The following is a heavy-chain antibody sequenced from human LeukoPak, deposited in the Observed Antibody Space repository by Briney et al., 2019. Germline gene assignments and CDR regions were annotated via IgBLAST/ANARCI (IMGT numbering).Heavy chain of an antibody. D-gene: IGHD5-24*01. J-gene: IGHJ4*02. V-gene: IGHV3-7*04. CDR1: GFSLRGYA. CDR3: TRVGYIDEGIDY. Sequence: PGGSLRLSCVASGFSLRGYAMHWVRQAPGKGLEWVANTKQDGSKKSYVDSVKGRFTISRDNAKNSLYLQMNSLRAEDTAIYYCTRVGYIDEGIDYWGQGTLVTVSS. CDR2: TKQDGSKK.